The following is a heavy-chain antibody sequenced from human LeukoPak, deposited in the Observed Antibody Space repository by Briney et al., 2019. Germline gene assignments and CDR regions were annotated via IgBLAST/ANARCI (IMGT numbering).Heavy chain of an antibody. J-gene: IGHJ6*02. V-gene: IGHV3-11*04. D-gene: IGHD3-3*01. CDR3: ARGGSYYDFWSGYDGSYGMDV. CDR2: ISSSGSTI. Sequence: DPGGSLRLSCAASGFTFSDYYMSWIRQAPGKGLEWVSYISSSGSTIYYADSVKGGFTISRDNAKNSLYLQMNSLRAEDTAVYYCARGGSYYDFWSGYDGSYGMDVWGQGTTVTVSS. CDR1: GFTFSDYY.